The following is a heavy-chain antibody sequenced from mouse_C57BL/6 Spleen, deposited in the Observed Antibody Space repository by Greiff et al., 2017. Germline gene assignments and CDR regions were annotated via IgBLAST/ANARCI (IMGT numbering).Heavy chain of an antibody. Sequence: QVQLKESGAELVRPGTSVQVSCKASGYAFTNYLIEWVKQRPGQGLEWIGVINPGSGGTNYNEKFKGKATLTADKSSSTAYMQRSSLTSEDSSVYFCARRDDYAMDYWGQGTSVTVSS. CDR1: GYAFTNYL. CDR2: INPGSGGT. CDR3: ARRDDYAMDY. V-gene: IGHV1-54*01. J-gene: IGHJ4*01. D-gene: IGHD3-3*01.